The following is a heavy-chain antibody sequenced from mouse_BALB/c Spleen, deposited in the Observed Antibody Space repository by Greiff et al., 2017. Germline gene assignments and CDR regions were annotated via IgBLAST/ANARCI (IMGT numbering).Heavy chain of an antibody. V-gene: IGHV1S135*01. CDR2: IDPFNGGT. D-gene: IGHD1-2*01. J-gene: IGHJ2*01. Sequence: EVKLQESGPELMKPGASVKISCKASGYSFTSYYMHWVKQSHGKSLEWIGYIDPFNGGTSYNQKFKGKATLTVYKSSSTAYMHLSSLTSEDSAVYYCARGLKTTAHFDYWGQGTTLTVSS. CDR3: ARGLKTTAHFDY. CDR1: GYSFTSYY.